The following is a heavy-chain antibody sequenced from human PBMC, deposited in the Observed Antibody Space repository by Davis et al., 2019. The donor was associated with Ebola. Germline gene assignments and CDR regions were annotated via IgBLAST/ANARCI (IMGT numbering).Heavy chain of an antibody. V-gene: IGHV1-3*01. Sequence: ASVQVSCKASGYTFSTYAIHWLRQAPGQRLEWMGLINAAKENTKYSQKFQGRVTMTRDTSAGTAYMEMSSLTSEDTAVYYCARTFVGGWLFDYWGQGTLVTVSS. CDR1: GYTFSTYA. D-gene: IGHD1-26*01. J-gene: IGHJ4*02. CDR3: ARTFVGGWLFDY. CDR2: INAAKENT.